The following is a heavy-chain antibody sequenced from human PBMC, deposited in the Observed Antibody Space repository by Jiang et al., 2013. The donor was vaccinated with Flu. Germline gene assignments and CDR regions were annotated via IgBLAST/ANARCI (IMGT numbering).Heavy chain of an antibody. J-gene: IGHJ4*02. CDR3: TTMGDFWGIDY. D-gene: IGHD3/OR15-3a*01. V-gene: IGHV3-15*01. Sequence: GTTDYAAPVKGRFTISRDDSKNTLYLQMNSLKTEDTAVYYCTTMGDFWGIDYWGQGTLVTVSS. CDR2: GTT.